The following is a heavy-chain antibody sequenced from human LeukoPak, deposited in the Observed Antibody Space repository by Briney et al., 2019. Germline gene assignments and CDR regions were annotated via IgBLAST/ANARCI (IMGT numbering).Heavy chain of an antibody. D-gene: IGHD6-19*01. V-gene: IGHV1-24*01. CDR2: FDPEDGET. CDR3: AREGYSSGWGLRTHYNWFDP. J-gene: IGHJ5*02. CDR1: GYTLTELS. Sequence: ASVKVSRKVSGYTLTELSMHWVRQAPGKGLEWMGGFDPEDGETIYAQKLQGRVTMTTDTSTSTAYMELRSLRSDDTAVYYCAREGYSSGWGLRTHYNWFDPWGQGTLVTVSS.